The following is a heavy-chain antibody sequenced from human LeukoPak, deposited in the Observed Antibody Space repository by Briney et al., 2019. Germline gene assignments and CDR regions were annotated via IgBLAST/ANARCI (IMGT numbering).Heavy chain of an antibody. V-gene: IGHV3-23*01. CDR3: AKVRGSEYYFDY. CDR1: GFTFSSYG. CDR2: FSGSGGST. D-gene: IGHD5-12*01. J-gene: IGHJ4*02. Sequence: GGSLRLSCAASGFTFSSYGMSWVRQAPGKGLEWVSTFSGSGGSTYYADSVKGRFTISRDDSKNTLYLQMNSLRAEDTAVYYCAKVRGSEYYFDYWGQGTLVTVSS.